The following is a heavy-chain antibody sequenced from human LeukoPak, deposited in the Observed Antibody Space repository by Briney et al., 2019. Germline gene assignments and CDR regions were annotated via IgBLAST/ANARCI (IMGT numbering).Heavy chain of an antibody. Sequence: SETQSLTCTVSGGSISSYYWSWIRQPPGMGLEWIGCIYYSGSTSYNPSLKSRITIPVDTSNNQFSLKLGSVTAADTAVYYCARDQRYAGGGSYAPHFDYWGQGTLVTVSS. CDR1: GGSISSYY. CDR3: ARDQRYAGGGSYAPHFDY. D-gene: IGHD1-26*01. V-gene: IGHV4-59*01. CDR2: IYYSGST. J-gene: IGHJ4*02.